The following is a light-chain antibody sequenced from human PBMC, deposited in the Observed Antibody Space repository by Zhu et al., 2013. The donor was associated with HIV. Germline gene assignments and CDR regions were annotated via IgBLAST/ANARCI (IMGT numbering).Light chain of an antibody. CDR2: WAS. CDR3: QQYYSTPRT. V-gene: IGKV4-1*01. Sequence: DFVMTQSPDSLAVSLGERATINCKSSQSVLYSSNNKNYLAWYQQKPGQPPKLLIYWASTRESGVPDRFSGSGSGTDFTLTISSLQAEDVAVYYCQQYYSTPRTFGQGTKVEIK. CDR1: QSVLYSSNNKNY. J-gene: IGKJ1*01.